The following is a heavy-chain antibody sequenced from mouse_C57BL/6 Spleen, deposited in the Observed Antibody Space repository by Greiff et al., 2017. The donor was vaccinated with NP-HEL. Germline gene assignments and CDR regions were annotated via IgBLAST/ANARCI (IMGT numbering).Heavy chain of an antibody. J-gene: IGHJ3*01. CDR1: GYTFTSYW. CDR3: ANYYGSSPGFAY. Sequence: VQLQQPGAELVKPGASVKLSCKASGYTFTSYWMQWVKQRPGQGLEWIGEIDPSDSYTNYNQKFKGKATLTVDTSSSTAYMQLSSLTSEDSAVYYCANYYGSSPGFAYWGQGTLVTVSA. D-gene: IGHD1-1*01. CDR2: IDPSDSYT. V-gene: IGHV1-50*01.